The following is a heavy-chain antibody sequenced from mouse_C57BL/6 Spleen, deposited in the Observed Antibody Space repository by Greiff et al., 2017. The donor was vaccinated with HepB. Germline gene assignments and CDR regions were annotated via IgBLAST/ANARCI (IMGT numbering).Heavy chain of an antibody. Sequence: VQLQQSGPGLVAPSQSLSITCTVSGFSLTSYGVDWVRQPPGKGLEWLGVIWGGGSTTDNSAHLSRLSISKDNTKSQVFLKMNSLQTDDTAMYYCAKHDSSGYGYAMDYWGQGTSVTVSS. CDR2: IWGGGST. V-gene: IGHV2-9*01. CDR3: AKHDSSGYGYAMDY. J-gene: IGHJ4*01. D-gene: IGHD3-2*02. CDR1: GFSLTSYG.